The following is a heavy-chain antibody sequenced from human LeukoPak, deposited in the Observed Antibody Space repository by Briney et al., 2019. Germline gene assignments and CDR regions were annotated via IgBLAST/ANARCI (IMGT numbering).Heavy chain of an antibody. CDR2: LKPDGRDK. CDR1: GSTFSTYN. V-gene: IGHV3-7*05. CDR3: VRDLDF. J-gene: IGHJ4*02. Sequence: GGSLRLSCAASGSTFSTYNMNWVRQAPGKGLEWVANLKPDGRDKYYSDSVKGRFSISRDNAKDSLYLQMNSLRAEDTAVYYCVRDLDFWGQGTLVTVSS.